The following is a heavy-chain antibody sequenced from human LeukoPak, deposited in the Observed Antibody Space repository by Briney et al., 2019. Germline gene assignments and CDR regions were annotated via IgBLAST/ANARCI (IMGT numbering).Heavy chain of an antibody. J-gene: IGHJ4*02. CDR3: ARDGWNELAYFDY. CDR1: GYTFTSYY. CDR2: INPSGGST. D-gene: IGHD1-1*01. V-gene: IGHV1-46*01. Sequence: GASVKVSCKASGYTFTSYYMHWVRQAPGQGLEGMGIINPSGGSTSYAQKFQGRVTMTRDMSTSTVYMELSSLRSEDTAVYYCARDGWNELAYFDYWGQGTLVTVSS.